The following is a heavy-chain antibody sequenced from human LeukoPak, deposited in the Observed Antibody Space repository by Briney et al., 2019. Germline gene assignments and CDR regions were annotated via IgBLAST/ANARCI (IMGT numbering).Heavy chain of an antibody. Sequence: SVKVSCKASGGTFRHYAISWVRLAPGQALEWMGGIIPIFDSPTYGQKFQDRVTMTTDESTSTAYLELNSLTSDDTAVYYCARQVVAAGFDDWGQGTLVTVSS. J-gene: IGHJ4*02. CDR1: GGTFRHYA. V-gene: IGHV1-69*05. CDR3: ARQVVAAGFDD. CDR2: IIPIFDSP. D-gene: IGHD6-25*01.